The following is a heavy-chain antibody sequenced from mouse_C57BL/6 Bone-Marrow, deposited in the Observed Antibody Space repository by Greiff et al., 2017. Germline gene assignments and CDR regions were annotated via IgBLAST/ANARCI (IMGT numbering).Heavy chain of an antibody. J-gene: IGHJ4*01. CDR1: GYTFTDYY. CDR2: INPNNGGT. Sequence: VQLQQSGPELVKPGASVKISCKASGYTFTDYYMNWVKQSHGKSLEWIGDINPNNGGTSYNQKFKGKATLTVDKSSSTAYMELRSLTSEDSAVYYCARGYYYGSSLYYAMDYWGQGTSVTVSS. CDR3: ARGYYYGSSLYYAMDY. D-gene: IGHD1-1*01. V-gene: IGHV1-26*01.